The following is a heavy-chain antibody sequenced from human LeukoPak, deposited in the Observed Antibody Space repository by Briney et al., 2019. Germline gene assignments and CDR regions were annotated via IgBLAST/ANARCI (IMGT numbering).Heavy chain of an antibody. Sequence: GGSLRLSCTASGFTFGDYGMSWVRQAPGKGLEWVGFIRSKTYGGTTEYAASVKGRFTISRDDSKSIAYLQMNSLKTEDTAVYYCTGSSGELTFFDYWGQGTLVTVSS. CDR3: TGSSGELTFFDY. CDR2: IRSKTYGGTT. D-gene: IGHD3-10*01. J-gene: IGHJ4*02. V-gene: IGHV3-49*04. CDR1: GFTFGDYG.